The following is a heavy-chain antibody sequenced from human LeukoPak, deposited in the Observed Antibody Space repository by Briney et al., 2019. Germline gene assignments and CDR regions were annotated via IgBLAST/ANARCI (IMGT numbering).Heavy chain of an antibody. V-gene: IGHV1-69*13. CDR3: ARWASIVVVPAATWDWFDP. D-gene: IGHD2-2*01. CDR1: GGTFSSYA. Sequence: ASVKVSCKASGGTFSSYAISWVRQAPGQGLEWMGGIIPIFGTANYAQKFQGRVTITADESTSTAYMELSSLRSEDTAVYYCARWASIVVVPAATWDWFDPWGQGTLVTVSS. J-gene: IGHJ5*02. CDR2: IIPIFGTA.